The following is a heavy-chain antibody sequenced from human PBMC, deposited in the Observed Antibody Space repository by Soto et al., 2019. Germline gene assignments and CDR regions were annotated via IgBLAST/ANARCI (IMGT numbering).Heavy chain of an antibody. J-gene: IGHJ4*02. CDR1: GFTFSSYA. D-gene: IGHD3-10*01. CDR3: ARDLDRGYFDY. V-gene: IGHV3-30-3*01. CDR2: ISYDGSNK. Sequence: QVQLVESGGGVVQPGRSLRLSCAASGFTFSSYAMHWVRQAPGKGLEWVAVISYDGSNKYYADSVKGRFTISRDNSKNTLYPQMNSLRAEDTAVYYCARDLDRGYFDYWGQGTLVTVSS.